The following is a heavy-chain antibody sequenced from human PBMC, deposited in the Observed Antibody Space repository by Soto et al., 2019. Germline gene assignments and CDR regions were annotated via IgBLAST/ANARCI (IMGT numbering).Heavy chain of an antibody. CDR3: AKETYSGPLDY. D-gene: IGHD2-15*01. V-gene: IGHV3-30*18. CDR2: ISYDGSNK. CDR1: GFTFSSYG. Sequence: GGSLRLSCAASGFTFSSYGMHWVRQAPGKGLEWVAVISYDGSNKYYADSVKGRFTISRDNSKNTLYLQMNSLRAEDTAGYYCAKETYSGPLDYWGKGTLVTVS. J-gene: IGHJ4*02.